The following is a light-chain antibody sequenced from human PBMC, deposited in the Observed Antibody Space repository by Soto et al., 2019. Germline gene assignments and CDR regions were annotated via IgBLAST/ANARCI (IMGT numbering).Light chain of an antibody. J-gene: IGLJ2*01. Sequence: QSVLAQPASVSGSPGQSITISCTGTSSDVGAYNYVSWYQHHPGKAPKLMIFNVSNRPSGVSNRFSGSKSGNTASLTISGLQAEDEADYFCISYTTNTTPVFGGGTKLTVL. CDR1: SSDVGAYNY. CDR3: ISYTTNTTPV. V-gene: IGLV2-14*03. CDR2: NVS.